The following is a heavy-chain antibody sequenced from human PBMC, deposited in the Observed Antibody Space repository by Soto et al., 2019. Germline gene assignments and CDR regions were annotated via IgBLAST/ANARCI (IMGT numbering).Heavy chain of an antibody. V-gene: IGHV3-33*08. CDR3: ARDRGVGATNAKDY. J-gene: IGHJ4*02. Sequence: QVRLVESGGGVVQPGRSPRLSCAASGFKFDNFGMHWVRQAPGKVAEWLAVIWQDGTNEHYADSVKGRFTISIDNSKNSVNLQMNSLRGDDTAMYYRARDRGVGATNAKDYWGQGTRVTVSA. D-gene: IGHD1-26*01. CDR2: IWQDGTNE. CDR1: GFKFDNFG.